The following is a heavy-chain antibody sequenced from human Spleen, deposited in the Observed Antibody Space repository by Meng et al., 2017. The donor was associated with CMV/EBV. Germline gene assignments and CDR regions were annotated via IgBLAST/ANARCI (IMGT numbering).Heavy chain of an antibody. CDR3: AKDRHTSSAPYYFDS. CDR1: GFTFGSYA. Sequence: LSLTCAASGFTFGSYAMTWVRQAPGKGLQWVSSITGNGYSTYYADSVKGRFTISRDNSNNTLFLQMNSLRAEDTAVYYCAKDRHTSSAPYYFDSWGQGTLVTVSS. J-gene: IGHJ4*02. V-gene: IGHV3-23*01. CDR2: ITGNGYST.